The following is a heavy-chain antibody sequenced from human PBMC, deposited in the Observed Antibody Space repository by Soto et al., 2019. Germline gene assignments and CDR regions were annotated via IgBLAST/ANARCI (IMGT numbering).Heavy chain of an antibody. CDR3: AREVLWSRYFDY. CDR1: GFIFSNYV. Sequence: QVQLVESGGGEVQPGRSLRLSCAASGFIFSNYVMYWVRLAPGKGLEWVAFMSYDGTTKYYADSVKGRFTISRDNSKNTLYLQMNSLRPEDTGVYYCAREVLWSRYFDYWGQGTRVTVPS. J-gene: IGHJ4*02. V-gene: IGHV3-30-3*01. D-gene: IGHD3-10*01. CDR2: MSYDGTTK.